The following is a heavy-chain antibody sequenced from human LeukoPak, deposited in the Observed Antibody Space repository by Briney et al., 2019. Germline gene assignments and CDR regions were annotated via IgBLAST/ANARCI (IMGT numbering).Heavy chain of an antibody. CDR3: STARDPGYYPDY. D-gene: IGHD3-9*01. V-gene: IGHV3-15*01. Sequence: GGSLRLSCAGSGFTFSYAWMNWVRQAPGKGLEWVGRIKSKAGGGTIDYAAPVKGRFTISRDDSKNTLYLQMNNLKTEDTAVYYCSTARDPGYYPDYWGQGTLVTVSS. J-gene: IGHJ4*02. CDR2: IKSKAGGGTI. CDR1: GFTFSYAW.